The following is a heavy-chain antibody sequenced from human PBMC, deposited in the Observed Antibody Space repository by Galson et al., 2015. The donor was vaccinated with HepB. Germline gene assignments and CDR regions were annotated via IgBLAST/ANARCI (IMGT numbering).Heavy chain of an antibody. CDR3: AREDSYYDISTGYQYPQSPFDY. Sequence: SVKVSCKASGYTFTRYAINWVRQAPGQGLEWMGWINTNTGNPTYAQGFTGRFVFSLDTSVNTAYLQISSLKAEDTAVYYCAREDSYYDISTGYQYPQSPFDYWGQGTLVTVSS. V-gene: IGHV7-4-1*02. CDR2: INTNTGNP. J-gene: IGHJ4*02. CDR1: GYTFTRYA. D-gene: IGHD3-9*01.